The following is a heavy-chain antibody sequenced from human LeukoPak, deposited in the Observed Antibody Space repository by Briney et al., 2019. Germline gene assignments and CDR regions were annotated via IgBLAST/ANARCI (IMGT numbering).Heavy chain of an antibody. J-gene: IGHJ4*02. V-gene: IGHV1-2*02. CDR1: GCTFTGYY. Sequence: ASVKVSCRASGCTFTGYYMHWVRQAPGQGLEWMGWINPNSGGTNYAQKFQGRVTMTGDTSISTAYMELSRLRSDDTAVYYCARGHYGGSFDYWGQGTLVTVSS. CDR3: ARGHYGGSFDY. D-gene: IGHD4-17*01. CDR2: INPNSGGT.